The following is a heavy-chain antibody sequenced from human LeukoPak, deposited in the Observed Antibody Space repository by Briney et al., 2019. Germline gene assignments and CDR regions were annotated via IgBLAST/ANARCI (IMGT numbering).Heavy chain of an antibody. CDR3: ARDQGYCSSTSCYVVYWFDP. Sequence: GGSLRLSCAASGFGVSSKYMAWVRQAPGKGLEWVAVIWYDGSNKYYADSVKGRFTISRDNSKNTLYLQMNSLRAEDTAVYYCARDQGYCSSTSCYVVYWFDPWGQGTLVTVSS. V-gene: IGHV3-33*08. CDR1: GFGVSSKY. J-gene: IGHJ5*02. D-gene: IGHD2-2*01. CDR2: IWYDGSNK.